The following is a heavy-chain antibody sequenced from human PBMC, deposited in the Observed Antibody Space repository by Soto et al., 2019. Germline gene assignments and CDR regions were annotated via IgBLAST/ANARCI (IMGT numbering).Heavy chain of an antibody. D-gene: IGHD6-19*01. CDR1: GFTFSSYA. V-gene: IGHV3-23*01. CDR3: AKDSVAVAGTIDYYGMDV. CDR2: ISGSGGST. J-gene: IGHJ6*02. Sequence: GGSLRLSCAASGFTFSSYAMSWVRQAPGKGLEWVSAISGSGGSTYYADSVKGRFTISRDNSKSTLYLQMNSLRAEDTAVYYCAKDSVAVAGTIDYYGMDVWGQGTTVTVSS.